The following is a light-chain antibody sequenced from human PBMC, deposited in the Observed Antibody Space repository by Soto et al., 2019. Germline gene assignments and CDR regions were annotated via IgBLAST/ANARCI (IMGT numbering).Light chain of an antibody. Sequence: EIVLTQSPGTLSLSPGERATLSCRGSQSVSSNFLAWYQQKPGQAPRLLIYGASHRAAGIPDRFSGSVSGTDFTLTISRLEPEDFVVFYCQQYGNSPHTFGQGTRVEIK. V-gene: IGKV3-20*01. CDR1: QSVSSNF. J-gene: IGKJ2*01. CDR2: GAS. CDR3: QQYGNSPHT.